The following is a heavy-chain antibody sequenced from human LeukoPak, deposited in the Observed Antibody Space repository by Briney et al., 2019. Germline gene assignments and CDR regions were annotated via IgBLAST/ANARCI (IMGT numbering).Heavy chain of an antibody. Sequence: SETLSLTCSVSRGSISTYYWSWVRQPAGEGLEWIGRIYSSGSTKYNPSLKSRVTMSVDTSNNQFSLKLSSVTAADTAVYYCARDRKGANTMIVPFDYWGQGTLVTVSS. V-gene: IGHV4-4*07. CDR3: ARDRKGANTMIVPFDY. CDR1: RGSISTYY. J-gene: IGHJ4*02. D-gene: IGHD3-22*01. CDR2: IYSSGST.